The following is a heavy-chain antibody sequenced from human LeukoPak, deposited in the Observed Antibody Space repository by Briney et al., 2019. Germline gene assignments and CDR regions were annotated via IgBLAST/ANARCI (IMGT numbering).Heavy chain of an antibody. CDR3: ARGTAAGASGFDY. J-gene: IGHJ4*02. Sequence: ASVKVSCKASGYTFTSYYMHWVRQAPGQGLEWMGIINPSGGSTSYAQKFQGRVTMTRDTSKNQFSLKLSSVTAADTAVYYCARGTAAGASGFDYWGQGTLVTVSS. D-gene: IGHD6-13*01. CDR1: GYTFTSYY. V-gene: IGHV1-46*01. CDR2: INPSGGST.